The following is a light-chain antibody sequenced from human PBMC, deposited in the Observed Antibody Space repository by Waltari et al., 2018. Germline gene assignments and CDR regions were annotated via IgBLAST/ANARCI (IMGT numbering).Light chain of an antibody. CDR1: SSDVGSYNL. CDR2: EGS. V-gene: IGLV2-23*01. Sequence: QSALTQPASVSGSPGQSITLSCTGTSSDVGSYNLFPWYQQHPGKAPKLMIYEGSKRPSGVSNRFSGSKSGNTASLTISGLQAEDEADYYCCSYAGSSASYVFGTGTKVTVL. J-gene: IGLJ1*01. CDR3: CSYAGSSASYV.